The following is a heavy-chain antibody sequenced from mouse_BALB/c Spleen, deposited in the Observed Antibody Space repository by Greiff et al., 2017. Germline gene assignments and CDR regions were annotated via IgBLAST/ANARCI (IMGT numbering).Heavy chain of an antibody. CDR3: ARHTGTGAMDY. CDR1: GFTFSSYG. J-gene: IGHJ4*01. V-gene: IGHV5-6*02. Sequence: DVKLVESGGDLVKPGGSLKLSCAASGFTFSSYGMSWVRQTPAKRLEWVATISSGGSYTYYPDSVKGRFTISRDNAKNTLYLQMSSLKSEDTAMYYCARHTGTGAMDYWGQGTSVTVSS. D-gene: IGHD4-1*01. CDR2: ISSGGSYT.